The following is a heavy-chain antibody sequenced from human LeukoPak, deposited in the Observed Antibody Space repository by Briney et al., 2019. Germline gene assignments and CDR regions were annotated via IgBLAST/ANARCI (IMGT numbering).Heavy chain of an antibody. CDR2: INAGNGNT. CDR3: ARDEWFGESHFDY. D-gene: IGHD3-10*01. CDR1: GYTFTSYV. Sequence: ASVKVSCKASGYTFTSYVMHWVRQAPGQRLEWMGWINAGNGNTKYSQKFQGRVTITRDTSASTAYMELSGLRSEDTAVYYCARDEWFGESHFDYWGQGTLVTVSS. V-gene: IGHV1-3*01. J-gene: IGHJ4*02.